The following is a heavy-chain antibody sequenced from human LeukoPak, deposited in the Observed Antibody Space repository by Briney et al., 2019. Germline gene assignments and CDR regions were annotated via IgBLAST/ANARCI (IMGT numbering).Heavy chain of an antibody. V-gene: IGHV1-46*01. Sequence: ASVNVSCKASGYTFTSYYPHWVRQAPGQGLEWMGLINPNGGSTTYARKFQGRVTMTRDKSTSTVYMELSSLNSDDTAVYYCARGPPAGTPYFDYWGQGTLVTVSS. D-gene: IGHD6-13*01. CDR2: INPNGGST. CDR1: GYTFTSYY. J-gene: IGHJ4*02. CDR3: ARGPPAGTPYFDY.